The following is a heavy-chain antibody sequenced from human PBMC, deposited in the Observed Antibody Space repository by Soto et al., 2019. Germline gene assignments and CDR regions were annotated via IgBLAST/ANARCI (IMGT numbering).Heavy chain of an antibody. CDR2: LFHSGSY. CDR1: RGSVSGRAYY. CDR3: AREFNYDYWSGYSYQGYFDN. V-gene: IGHV4-61*08. D-gene: IGHD3-3*01. J-gene: IGHJ4*02. Sequence: PSETLSLTCTVSRGSVSGRAYYWSWIRQSPGQGLGWIGYLFHSGSYKYNPSLKSRATISVDKSTNQLSLRLTSVTAADTAVYYCAREFNYDYWSGYSYQGYFDNWGQGTQVTVSS.